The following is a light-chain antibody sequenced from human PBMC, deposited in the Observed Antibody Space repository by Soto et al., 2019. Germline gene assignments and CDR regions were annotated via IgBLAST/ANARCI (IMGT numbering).Light chain of an antibody. CDR3: AAWDDSLHGLV. J-gene: IGLJ2*01. Sequence: QSVLTQPPSASGTPGQRVTISCSGSSSNIGRYTVNWYQQLPGTAPKLLIYSNNQRPSGFPDRFSASKSGTSASLAISGLPAEDDADYYCAAWDDSLHGLVFGGGTKVTVL. CDR1: SSNIGRYT. CDR2: SNN. V-gene: IGLV1-44*01.